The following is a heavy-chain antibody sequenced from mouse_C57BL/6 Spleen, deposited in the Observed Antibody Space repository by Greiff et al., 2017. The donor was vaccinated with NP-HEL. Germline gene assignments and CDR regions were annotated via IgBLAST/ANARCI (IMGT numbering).Heavy chain of an antibody. CDR3: ARWRDGYSGNYFDY. V-gene: IGHV1-52*01. CDR1: GYTFTSYW. D-gene: IGHD2-3*01. CDR2: IDPSDSET. J-gene: IGHJ2*01. Sequence: QVQLQQPGAELVRPGSSVKLSCKASGYTFTSYWMHWVKQRPIQGLEWIGNIDPSDSETHYNQKFKDKATLTVDKSSSTAYMQLSSLTSEDSAVYYCARWRDGYSGNYFDYWGQGTTLTVSS.